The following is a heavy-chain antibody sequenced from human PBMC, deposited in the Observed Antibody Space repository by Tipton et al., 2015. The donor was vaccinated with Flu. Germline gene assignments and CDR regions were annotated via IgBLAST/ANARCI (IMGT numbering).Heavy chain of an antibody. CDR1: GFTFSSYE. CDR2: ISSSGSTI. D-gene: IGHD3-16*02. J-gene: IGHJ4*02. V-gene: IGHV3-48*03. Sequence: SLRLSCAASGFTFSSYEMNWVRQAPGKGLEWVSYISSSGSTIYYADSVKGRFTISRDNAKNSLYLQMNSLRAEDTAVYYCARDQYDYVWGSYRFLLDYWGQGTLVTVSS. CDR3: ARDQYDYVWGSYRFLLDY.